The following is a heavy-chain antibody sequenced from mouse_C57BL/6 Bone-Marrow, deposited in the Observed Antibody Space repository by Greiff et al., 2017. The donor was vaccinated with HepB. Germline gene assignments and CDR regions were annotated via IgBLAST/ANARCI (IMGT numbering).Heavy chain of an antibody. CDR2: INPSNGGT. CDR1: GYTFTSYW. J-gene: IGHJ4*01. D-gene: IGHD4-1*01. CDR3: ARQTGTGAMDY. Sequence: QVHVKQPGTELVKPGASVKLSCKASGYTFTSYWMHWVKQRPGQGLEWIGNINPSNGGTNYNEKFKSKATLTVDKSSSTAYMQLSSLTSEDSAVYYCARQTGTGAMDYWGQGTSVTVSS. V-gene: IGHV1-53*01.